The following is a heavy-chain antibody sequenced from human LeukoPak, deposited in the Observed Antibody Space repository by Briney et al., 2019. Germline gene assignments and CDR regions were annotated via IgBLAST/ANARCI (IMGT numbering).Heavy chain of an antibody. CDR1: GYTFTSYD. Sequence: ASVKVSCKASGYTFTSYDINWVRQATGQGLEWMGWMNPNSGNTGYAQKFQGRVTITRNTSISTAYMELSSLRSEDTAVYYCAAATYYYDSIGYTNWFDPWGQGTLVTVSS. CDR3: AAATYYYDSIGYTNWFDP. V-gene: IGHV1-8*03. D-gene: IGHD3-22*01. J-gene: IGHJ5*02. CDR2: MNPNSGNT.